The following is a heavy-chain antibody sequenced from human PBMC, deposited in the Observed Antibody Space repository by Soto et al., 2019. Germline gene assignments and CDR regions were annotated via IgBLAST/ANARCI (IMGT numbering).Heavy chain of an antibody. CDR1: GGSISSSSYY. Sequence: QLQLQESGPGLVTPSETLSLTCTVYGGSISSSSYYWGWIRQPPGKGLERIRGIYYRGSTYYNRSLKTRLTISVNTSKHQLSLVLSSVTAADTSVYYCARVSKPCSGGSCNYYDGMDVWGQGTTVTVSS. CDR2: IYYRGST. V-gene: IGHV4-39*01. CDR3: ARVSKPCSGGSCNYYDGMDV. J-gene: IGHJ6*02. D-gene: IGHD2-15*01.